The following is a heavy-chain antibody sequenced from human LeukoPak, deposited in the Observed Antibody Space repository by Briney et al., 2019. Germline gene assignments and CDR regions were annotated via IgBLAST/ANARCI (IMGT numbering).Heavy chain of an antibody. CDR1: GGSFSGYY. J-gene: IGHJ5*02. Sequence: SETLSLTCAVYGGSFSGYYWSWIRQPPGKGLEWIGEINHSGSTNYNPSLKSRVTISVDTSKNQFSLKLSSVTAADTAVYYCAREVEERRDSGWYNWFDPWGQGTLVTVSS. V-gene: IGHV4-34*01. CDR3: AREVEERRDSGWYNWFDP. CDR2: INHSGST. D-gene: IGHD6-19*01.